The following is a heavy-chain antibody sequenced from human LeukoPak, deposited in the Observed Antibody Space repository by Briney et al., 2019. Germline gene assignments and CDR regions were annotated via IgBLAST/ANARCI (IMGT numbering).Heavy chain of an antibody. V-gene: IGHV4-30-4*08. CDR2: IYYSGST. J-gene: IGHJ5*02. D-gene: IGHD1-14*01. CDR3: ARREPGYAIDP. Sequence: SETLSLTCTVSGGSISSGDYYWSWIRQPPGKGLEWIGYIYYSGSTYYNPSLKSRVTISVDTSKNQFSLKLSSVTAADTAVYYCARREPGYAIDPWGQGTLVTVSS. CDR1: GGSISSGDYY.